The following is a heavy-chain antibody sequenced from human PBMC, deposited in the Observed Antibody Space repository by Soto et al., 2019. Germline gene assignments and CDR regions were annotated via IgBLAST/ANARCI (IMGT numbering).Heavy chain of an antibody. CDR2: IIPIFGTA. J-gene: IGHJ3*02. V-gene: IGHV1-69*13. D-gene: IGHD6-19*01. CDR1: GGTFSSDA. Sequence: SVKVSCKASGGTFSSDAISWVREAPGQGLEWMGGIIPIFGTANYAQKFQGRVTITADESTSTAYMELSSLRSEDTAVYYCARDMYSSGWNDAFDIWGQGTMVT. CDR3: ARDMYSSGWNDAFDI.